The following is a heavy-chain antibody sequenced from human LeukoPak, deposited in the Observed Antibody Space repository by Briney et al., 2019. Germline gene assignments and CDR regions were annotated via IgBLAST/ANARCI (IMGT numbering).Heavy chain of an antibody. CDR2: MNPNSGNT. CDR3: ARAEIAVAGTGFDY. V-gene: IGHV1-8*01. J-gene: IGHJ4*02. D-gene: IGHD6-19*01. CDR1: GYTFTSYD. Sequence: GASVKVSCKASGYTFTSYDINWVGQATGQGLEWMGWMNPNSGNTGYAQKFQGRVTMTRNTSISTAYMELSSLRSEDTAVYYCARAEIAVAGTGFDYWGQGTLVTVSS.